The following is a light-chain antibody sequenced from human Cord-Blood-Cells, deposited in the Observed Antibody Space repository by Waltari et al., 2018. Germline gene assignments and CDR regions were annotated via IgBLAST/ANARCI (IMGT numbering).Light chain of an antibody. J-gene: IGLJ3*02. V-gene: IGLV2-14*01. CDR2: DVS. Sequence: QSALTQPASVSGSPGQSITIPCTGTSSDVVGYNYVSWYQQHPGQAPKLMIYDVSKRPSGVSNRFSGSKSGNTASLTISGLQAEDEADYYCSSYTSSSTWVFGGGTKLTVL. CDR1: SSDVVGYNY. CDR3: SSYTSSSTWV.